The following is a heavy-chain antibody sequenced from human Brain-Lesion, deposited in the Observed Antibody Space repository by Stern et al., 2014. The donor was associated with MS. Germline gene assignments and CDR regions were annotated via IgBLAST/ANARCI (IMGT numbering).Heavy chain of an antibody. D-gene: IGHD3-3*01. CDR1: GYTLTEFS. V-gene: IGHV1-24*01. CDR2: FDSEGGET. Sequence: DQLVESGAEVKKPGASVKVSCKVSGYTLTEFSMHWVRQAPGKGLEWMGGFDSEGGETIYAQKIQGRVTVTEDTSTDTAYMKLSSQRYENTAVYYCATDRDDFRSGYSAPTKGYGLDVWGQGTTVTVTS. J-gene: IGHJ6*02. CDR3: ATDRDDFRSGYSAPTKGYGLDV.